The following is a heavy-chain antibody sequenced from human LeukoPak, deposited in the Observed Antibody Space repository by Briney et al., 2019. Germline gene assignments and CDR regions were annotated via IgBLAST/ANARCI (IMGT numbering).Heavy chain of an antibody. CDR3: AREMISIWYFVTASSSGYFDL. D-gene: IGHD6-13*01. CDR2: IIGSGGST. CDR1: GFIFSSYA. V-gene: IGHV3-23*01. Sequence: PGGSLRLSCAASGFIFSSYAMSWVRQAPGKGLEWVSAIIGSGGSTYHADSVKGRFTISRDNSKNTLYLQMNSLRAEDTAVYYCAREMISIWYFVTASSSGYFDLWGRGTLVTVSS. J-gene: IGHJ2*01.